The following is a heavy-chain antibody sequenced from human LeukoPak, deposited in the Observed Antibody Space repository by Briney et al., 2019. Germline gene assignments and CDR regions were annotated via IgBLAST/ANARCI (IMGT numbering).Heavy chain of an antibody. Sequence: SQTLSLTCTVSGGSISSGDYYWSWIRQPPGKGLEWIGYIYYSGSTYYNPSLKSRVTISVDTSKNQFSLKLSSVTAADTAVYYCVRDKLGAAQGLDYWGQGTLVTVSS. V-gene: IGHV4-30-4*08. CDR3: VRDKLGAAQGLDY. CDR2: IYYSGST. CDR1: GGSISSGDYY. D-gene: IGHD1-26*01. J-gene: IGHJ4*02.